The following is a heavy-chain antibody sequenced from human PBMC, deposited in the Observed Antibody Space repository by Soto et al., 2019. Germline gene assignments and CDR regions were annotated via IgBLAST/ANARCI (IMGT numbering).Heavy chain of an antibody. CDR2: IYAGGGP. Sequence: EVQLVESGGGLVQSGGSLRLSCAVSGFTVSSSYMSWVRQTPGKGLEWVSTIYAGGGPYYPASLRGRFIISRDSSKNTLYLQMKSLRAEDTAVYYCARGSAAVEGRNAYLGYWGQGTLVTVSS. J-gene: IGHJ4*02. CDR3: ARGSAAVEGRNAYLGY. D-gene: IGHD6-25*01. V-gene: IGHV3-66*01. CDR1: GFTVSSSY.